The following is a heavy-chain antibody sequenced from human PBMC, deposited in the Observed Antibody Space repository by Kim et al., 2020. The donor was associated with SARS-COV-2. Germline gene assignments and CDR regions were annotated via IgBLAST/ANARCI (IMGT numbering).Heavy chain of an antibody. V-gene: IGHV1-8*01. Sequence: ASVKVSCKASGYTFTSYDINWVRQATGLGLEWLGWMNPNSGNTGYAQKFQGRVTMTRNTSISTAYMELSSLRSEDTAVYYCARVPLTGGGPRHLDYWGQGTLVTVSS. CDR2: MNPNSGNT. CDR1: GYTFTSYD. CDR3: ARVPLTGGGPRHLDY. D-gene: IGHD3-10*01. J-gene: IGHJ4*02.